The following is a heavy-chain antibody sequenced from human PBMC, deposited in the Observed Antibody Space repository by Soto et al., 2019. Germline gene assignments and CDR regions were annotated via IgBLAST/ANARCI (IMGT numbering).Heavy chain of an antibody. J-gene: IGHJ4*02. D-gene: IGHD6-19*01. CDR1: GGSISSSSYY. V-gene: IGHV4-61*05. CDR3: ARVARYSSGWFYFDY. Sequence: SETLSLTCTVSGGSISSSSYYWGWIRQPPGKGLEWIGYIYYSGSTHYNPSLKSRVTISVDTSKNQFSLKLSSVTAADTAVYYCARVARYSSGWFYFDYWGQGTLVTVSS. CDR2: IYYSGST.